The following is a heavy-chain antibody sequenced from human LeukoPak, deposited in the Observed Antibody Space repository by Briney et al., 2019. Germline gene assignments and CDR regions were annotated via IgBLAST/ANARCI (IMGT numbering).Heavy chain of an antibody. V-gene: IGHV4-30-2*01. D-gene: IGHD6-13*01. CDR2: IYHSGST. CDR3: ARLVEQQLGFDY. CDR1: GGSISSGGYY. J-gene: IGHJ4*02. Sequence: SETLSLTCTVSGGSISSGGYYWSWIRQPPGKGLEWIGYIYHSGSTYYNPSLKSRVTISVDRSKNQFSLKLSSVTAADTAVYYCARLVEQQLGFDYWGQGTLVTVSS.